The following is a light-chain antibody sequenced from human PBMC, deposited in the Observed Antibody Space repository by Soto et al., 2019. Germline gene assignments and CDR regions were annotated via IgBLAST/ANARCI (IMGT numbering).Light chain of an antibody. Sequence: EIVLTQSPATLSLSPGERATLSCRASQSLXSYFAWYQQKPGQPPRLLNXGASTRATVIPDRFSGSGSGTDFTLTITRLEPEDFAVYYCQQFGSSLPRTFGQGTKVDIK. V-gene: IGKV3-20*01. CDR2: GAS. CDR1: QSLXSY. J-gene: IGKJ1*01. CDR3: QQFGSSLPRT.